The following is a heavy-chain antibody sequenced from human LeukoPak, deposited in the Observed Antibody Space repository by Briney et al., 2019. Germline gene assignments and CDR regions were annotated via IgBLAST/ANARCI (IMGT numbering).Heavy chain of an antibody. CDR1: GGSIRNYF. D-gene: IGHD3-22*01. CDR3: ARESESYDGSGFYHDY. V-gene: IGHV4-4*07. J-gene: IGHJ4*02. Sequence: SETLSLTCSVSGGSIRNYFWSWIRQPAGKGLEWIGRIYTSGSTDYNPSLRSRVTMSVDTSRNQFSLRLTSMTAADTAVYYCARESESYDGSGFYHDYWGQGTLVAVSS. CDR2: IYTSGST.